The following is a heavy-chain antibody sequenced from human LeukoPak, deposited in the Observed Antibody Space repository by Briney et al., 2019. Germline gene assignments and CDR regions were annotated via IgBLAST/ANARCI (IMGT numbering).Heavy chain of an antibody. V-gene: IGHV1-24*01. CDR2: FDPEDDET. CDR1: GYTLTELS. CDR3: ARDGIVVVPAAMSRGWFDP. J-gene: IGHJ5*02. Sequence: ASVKVSCKVSGYTLTELSMHWVRQAPGKGLEWMGRFDPEDDETIYAQKFQGRVTMTEDTSTDTAYMEMSSLRSEDTAVYYCARDGIVVVPAAMSRGWFDPWGQGTLVTVSS. D-gene: IGHD2-2*01.